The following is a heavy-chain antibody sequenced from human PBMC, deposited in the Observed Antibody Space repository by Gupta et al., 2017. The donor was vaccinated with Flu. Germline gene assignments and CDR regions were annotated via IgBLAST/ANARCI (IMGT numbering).Heavy chain of an antibody. J-gene: IGHJ3*01. D-gene: IGHD6-19*01. CDR2: ISRSGSTI. V-gene: IGHV3-11*01. CDR3: ARDPGLEVAGGKGANAFDL. Sequence: SWIRQAPGKGLEWVSYISRSGSTIYYADSVKGRFTISRDNAKNSLYLEMNSLRAEDTAVYYCARDPGLEVAGGKGANAFDLWGQGTMVTVSS.